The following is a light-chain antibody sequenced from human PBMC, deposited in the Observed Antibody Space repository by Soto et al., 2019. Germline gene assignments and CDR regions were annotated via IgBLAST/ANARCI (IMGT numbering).Light chain of an antibody. J-gene: IGLJ2*01. V-gene: IGLV2-11*01. CDR2: DVS. CDR1: SSDVGGYNY. Sequence: QSVLTQPRSVSGSPGQSVTISCTGTSSDVGGYNYVSWYQQHPGKAPKLMIYDVSERPSGVPDRFSGSKSGSTASLTISGLQAEDEADYYCCSYAGIYTLVFGGGTKVTVL. CDR3: CSYAGIYTLV.